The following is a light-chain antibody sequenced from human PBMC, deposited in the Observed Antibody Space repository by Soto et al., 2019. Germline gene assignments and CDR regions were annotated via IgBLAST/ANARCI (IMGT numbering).Light chain of an antibody. Sequence: QSVLTQPPSVSGAPGQRVTISCTGSTADIGAGFDVHWYQQLPGKAPKLLIYGNTNRPSGVPDRFSGSKSGTSASLAITGLQAEDEADYYCQSYDSSLSGNYVFXTGTKLTVL. V-gene: IGLV1-40*01. CDR2: GNT. J-gene: IGLJ1*01. CDR1: TADIGAGFD. CDR3: QSYDSSLSGNYV.